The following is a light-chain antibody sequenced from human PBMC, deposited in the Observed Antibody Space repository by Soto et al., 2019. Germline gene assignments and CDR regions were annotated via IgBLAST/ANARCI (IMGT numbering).Light chain of an antibody. Sequence: EIVVTQSPCTLSLSTGERATLSCRASQSVSSNYLAWYQQKPGQAPRLLIYGASSRATGIPDRFSGSGSGTDFTLTISSLEPEDFAAYYCQQHYNTPWTFGQGTKVDIK. CDR2: GAS. CDR3: QQHYNTPWT. V-gene: IGKV3-20*01. J-gene: IGKJ1*01. CDR1: QSVSSNY.